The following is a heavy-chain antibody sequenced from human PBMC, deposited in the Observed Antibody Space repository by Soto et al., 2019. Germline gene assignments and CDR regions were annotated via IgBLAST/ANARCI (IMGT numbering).Heavy chain of an antibody. CDR3: ARSSKLELPKYYFDY. CDR2: INPNSGGT. Sequence: ASVKVSCKASGYTFTGYYMHWVRQAPGQGLEWMGWINPNSGGTNYAQKFQGWVTMTTDTSISTAYMELRRLRSDDTAVYYCARSSKLELPKYYFDYWGQGTLVTVSS. CDR1: GYTFTGYY. J-gene: IGHJ4*02. D-gene: IGHD1-7*01. V-gene: IGHV1-2*04.